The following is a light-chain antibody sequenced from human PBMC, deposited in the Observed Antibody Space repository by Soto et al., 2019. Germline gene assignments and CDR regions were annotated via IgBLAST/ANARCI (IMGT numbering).Light chain of an antibody. CDR1: SGHSTYA. CDR3: QTCGSGPWV. CDR2: LNSDGSH. Sequence: QPVLTQSPSASASLGDSVKLTCTLSSGHSTYAIVWHQQQPEKGPRYLMKLNSDGSHNKGDGISDRFAGSSSGAERYLTISSLQSEDEADYYCQTCGSGPWVFGGGTKLTFL. J-gene: IGLJ3*02. V-gene: IGLV4-69*01.